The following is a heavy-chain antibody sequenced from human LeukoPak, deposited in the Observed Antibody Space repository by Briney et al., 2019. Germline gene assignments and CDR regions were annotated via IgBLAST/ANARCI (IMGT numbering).Heavy chain of an antibody. D-gene: IGHD3-22*01. J-gene: IGHJ4*02. V-gene: IGHV3-53*01. CDR1: GFTVSSNY. CDR3: ASGFDYYDSSGYY. Sequence: GGSLRLSCAASGFTVSSNYMSWVRQAPGKGLEWVSVIYSGGSTYYADSVKGRFTISRDNSKNTLSLQMDSLRAEDTAVYYCASGFDYYDSSGYYWGQGTLVTVSS. CDR2: IYSGGST.